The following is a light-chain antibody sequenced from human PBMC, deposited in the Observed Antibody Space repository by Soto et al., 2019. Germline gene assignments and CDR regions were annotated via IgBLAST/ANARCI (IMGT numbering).Light chain of an antibody. CDR3: QQYNGYSRT. CDR1: QSIGDS. J-gene: IGKJ1*01. Sequence: DIQMTQFSSTLSASVGDRVTITCRASQSIGDSLAWYQQKPGKAPYLLISDVSSLERGVPSRFSGSGSGTEFTLTISSMQPDDFATFYCQQYNGYSRTFGQGTKVDIK. V-gene: IGKV1-5*01. CDR2: DVS.